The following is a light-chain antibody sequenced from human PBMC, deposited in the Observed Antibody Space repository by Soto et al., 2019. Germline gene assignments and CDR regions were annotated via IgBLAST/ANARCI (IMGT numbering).Light chain of an antibody. CDR1: SSNIGSNS. Sequence: QSVLTQPPSESGTPGQRVTISCSGSSSNIGSNSVYWYQQLPGTDPKLLIYRNNQRPSGVPERFSGSKSGTSASLAISGLRSEDEADYYCAAWDDSLSGWVSGGGTTLTVL. CDR2: RNN. J-gene: IGLJ3*02. CDR3: AAWDDSLSGWV. V-gene: IGLV1-47*01.